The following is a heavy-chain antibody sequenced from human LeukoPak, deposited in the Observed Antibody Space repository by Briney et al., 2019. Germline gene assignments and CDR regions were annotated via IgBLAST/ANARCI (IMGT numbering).Heavy chain of an antibody. Sequence: SETLSLTCTVSGGSISSYYWSWIRQPAGKGLEWIGRIYTSGSTNYNPSLKSRVTMSVDTSKNQFSLKLSSVTAADTAVYYCARGSLAARRYYYYYMDVWGKGTTVTVSS. V-gene: IGHV4-4*07. CDR1: GGSISSYY. J-gene: IGHJ6*03. CDR3: ARGSLAARRYYYYYMDV. CDR2: IYTSGST. D-gene: IGHD6-6*01.